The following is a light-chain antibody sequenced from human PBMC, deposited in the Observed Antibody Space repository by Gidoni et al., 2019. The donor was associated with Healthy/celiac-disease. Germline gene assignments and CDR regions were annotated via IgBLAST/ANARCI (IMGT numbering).Light chain of an antibody. CDR2: GNS. V-gene: IGLV1-40*01. J-gene: IGLJ2*01. Sequence: QSVLTQPPSVSGAPGQRVTISCTGSSSNIGAGYDVHWYPQLPGTAPKPLIYGNSNRPSGVPDRFSGSKSGTSASLAITGLQAEDEADYYCQSYDSSLSGVVFGGGTKLTVL. CDR3: QSYDSSLSGVV. CDR1: SSNIGAGYD.